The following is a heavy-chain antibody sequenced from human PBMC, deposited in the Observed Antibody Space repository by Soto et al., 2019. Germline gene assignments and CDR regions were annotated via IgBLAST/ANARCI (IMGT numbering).Heavy chain of an antibody. Sequence: DVQLVESGGGLVKPWGSLRLSCTASGFTFSDYRMDWVRQAPGKGLEWVSSISSVSSYIFYADSVKGRFTISRDNAKNSVYLQMRSLGAEDTAVYYRVRVDFSPCNDFYYYMDVWGKGTAVIVSS. CDR2: ISSVSSYI. CDR3: VRVDFSPCNDFYYYMDV. J-gene: IGHJ6*03. D-gene: IGHD3-3*01. V-gene: IGHV3-21*01. CDR1: GFTFSDYR.